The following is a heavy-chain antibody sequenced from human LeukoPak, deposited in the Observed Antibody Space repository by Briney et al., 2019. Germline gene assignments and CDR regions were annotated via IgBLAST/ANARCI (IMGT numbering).Heavy chain of an antibody. V-gene: IGHV1-2*02. CDR2: INPNSGGT. J-gene: IGHJ4*02. D-gene: IGHD2-2*01. CDR3: ARDLDSSTSR. Sequence: EASVTVSCKASGYTFTGYYMHWVRQAPGQGLEWMGWINPNSGGTNYAQKFQGRVTMTRDTSISTAYMELSRLRSDDTAVYYCARDLDSSTSRWGQGTLVTVSS. CDR1: GYTFTGYY.